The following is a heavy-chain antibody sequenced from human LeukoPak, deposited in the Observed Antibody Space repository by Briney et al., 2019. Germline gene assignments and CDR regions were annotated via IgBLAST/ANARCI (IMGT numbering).Heavy chain of an antibody. CDR3: ARDYYGSGKVFDY. J-gene: IGHJ4*02. V-gene: IGHV3-23*01. Sequence: GGSLRLSCAASGFTFSSYAMSWVRQAPGKGLEWVSSISGSGGSTYYADSVKGRFTVSRDNSSNRLYLQMNSLRAEDTAVYYCARDYYGSGKVFDYWGQGTLVSVSS. D-gene: IGHD3-10*01. CDR1: GFTFSSYA. CDR2: ISGSGGST.